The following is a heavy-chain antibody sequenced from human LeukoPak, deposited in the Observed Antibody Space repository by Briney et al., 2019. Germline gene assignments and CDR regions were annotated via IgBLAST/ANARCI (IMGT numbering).Heavy chain of an antibody. Sequence: SQTLSLTCTVSGGSISSGGYYWSWIRQPPGKGLEWIGYIYHSGSTFYNPSLKSRVTISVDTSKNQFSLKLSSVTAADTAVYYCARGYFWVADYWGQGTLVTVSS. V-gene: IGHV4-30-2*05. CDR3: ARGYFWVADY. CDR2: IYHSGST. D-gene: IGHD1-14*01. CDR1: GGSISSGGYY. J-gene: IGHJ4*02.